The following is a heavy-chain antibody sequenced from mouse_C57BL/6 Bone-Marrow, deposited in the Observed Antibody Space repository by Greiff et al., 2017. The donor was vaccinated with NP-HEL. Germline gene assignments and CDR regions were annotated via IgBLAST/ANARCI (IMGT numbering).Heavy chain of an antibody. CDR2: INPNNGGT. J-gene: IGHJ2*01. Sequence: VQLQQSGPELVKPGASVKISCKASGYTFTDYYMNWVKQSHGKSLEWIGDINPNNGGTSYNQKFKGKATLTVDKSSSTAYMELRSLTSEDSAVYYCARGDYYGSSYCYWGQGTTLTVSS. D-gene: IGHD1-1*01. V-gene: IGHV1-26*01. CDR1: GYTFTDYY. CDR3: ARGDYYGSSYCY.